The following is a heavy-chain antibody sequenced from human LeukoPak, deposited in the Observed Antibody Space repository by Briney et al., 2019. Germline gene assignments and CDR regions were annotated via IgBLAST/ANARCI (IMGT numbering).Heavy chain of an antibody. CDR3: ARGVGPSGTNY. V-gene: IGHV3-48*04. D-gene: IGHD3-10*01. J-gene: IGHJ4*02. CDR1: GFTLSSYS. CDR2: ISSSSSTI. Sequence: GGSLRLSCAASGFTLSSYSMNWVRQAPGKGLEWVSYISSSSSTIYYADSVKGRFTISRDNAKNSLYLQMNSLRAEDTAVYYCARGVGPSGTNYWGQGTLVTVSS.